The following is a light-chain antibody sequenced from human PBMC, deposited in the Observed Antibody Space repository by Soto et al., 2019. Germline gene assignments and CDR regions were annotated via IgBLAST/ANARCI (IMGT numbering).Light chain of an antibody. Sequence: EIVLTQSPGTLSLSPGERATLSCRASQSVSSSYLAWYQQKPGQAPRLLIYGASSRATGIPARFSGSGSGTDFTLTISRLEPEDFAVYFCQQYVTSPAWTFGQGTKVDIK. CDR2: GAS. CDR3: QQYVTSPAWT. V-gene: IGKV3-20*01. CDR1: QSVSSSY. J-gene: IGKJ1*01.